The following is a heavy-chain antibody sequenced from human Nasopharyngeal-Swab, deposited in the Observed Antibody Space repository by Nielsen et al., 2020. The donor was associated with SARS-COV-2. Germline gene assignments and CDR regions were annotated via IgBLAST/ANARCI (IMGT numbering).Heavy chain of an antibody. CDR2: ISYDGSNK. CDR3: ARDRVSGSYVDY. Sequence: VRQMPGKGLEWVAVISYDGSNKYYADSVKGRFTTSRDNSKNTLYLQMNSLRAEDTAVYYCARDRVSGSYVDYWGQGTLVTVSS. V-gene: IGHV3-30-3*01. D-gene: IGHD1-26*01. J-gene: IGHJ4*02.